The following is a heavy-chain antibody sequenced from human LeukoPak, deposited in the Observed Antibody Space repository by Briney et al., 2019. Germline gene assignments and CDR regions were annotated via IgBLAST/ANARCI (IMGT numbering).Heavy chain of an antibody. J-gene: IGHJ4*02. CDR1: GFTFSNYA. Sequence: PGGSLRLSCAASGFTFSNYAMTWVRQAPGKGLEWVSGISFGGSSTYYADSVKGRFTISRDNSKNTVYLQMNSLRADDTAVYYCAGNWNCDYWGQGTLVTVSS. CDR2: ISFGGSST. CDR3: AGNWNCDY. D-gene: IGHD1-1*01. V-gene: IGHV3-23*01.